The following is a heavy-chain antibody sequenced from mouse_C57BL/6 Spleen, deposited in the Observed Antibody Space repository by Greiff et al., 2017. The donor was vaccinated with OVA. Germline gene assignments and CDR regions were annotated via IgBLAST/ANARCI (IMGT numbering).Heavy chain of an antibody. J-gene: IGHJ2*01. CDR1: GYTFTSYW. V-gene: IGHV1-64*01. CDR3: ALMTTVVATDFDY. Sequence: QVQLQQPGAELVKPGASVKLSCKASGYTFTSYWMHWVKQRPGQGLEWIGMIHPNSGSTNYNEKFKSKATLTVDKSSSTAYMQLSSLTSEDSAVYYCALMTTVVATDFDYWGQGTTLTVSS. CDR2: IHPNSGST. D-gene: IGHD1-1*01.